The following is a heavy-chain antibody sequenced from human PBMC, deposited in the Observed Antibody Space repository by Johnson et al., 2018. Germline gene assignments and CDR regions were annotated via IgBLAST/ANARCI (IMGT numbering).Heavy chain of an antibody. J-gene: IGHJ6*03. D-gene: IGHD4/OR15-4a*01. CDR1: GGSISSHH. CDR2: ASYDGSI. V-gene: IGHV4-59*11. CDR3: AKEGAAPPGYYYYLDV. Sequence: QVQLREAGPGLVKPSETLSLTCSVSGGSISSHHWSWIRQSPGKGLEWIVYASYDGSITYNPSLKSRVTVSVDTSKNQFSLNLSSVTAADTAAYYCAKEGAAPPGYYYYLDVWGKGTTVTVSS.